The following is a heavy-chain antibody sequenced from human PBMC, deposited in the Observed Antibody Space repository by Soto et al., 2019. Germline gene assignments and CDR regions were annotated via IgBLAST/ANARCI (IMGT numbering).Heavy chain of an antibody. D-gene: IGHD3-10*01. J-gene: IGHJ4*02. CDR2: ISPNSGDR. Sequence: QVQLVQSGAEVKKPGASVKVSCKASGYTFNDYYTHWVRQAPGQGLEWMGWISPNSGDRNYAQKFQGRATRTRDSSINTAYMELSSLRSDDTAVYYCARPRGGATRDFDYWGQGALVTVSS. CDR1: GYTFNDYY. V-gene: IGHV1-2*02. CDR3: ARPRGGATRDFDY.